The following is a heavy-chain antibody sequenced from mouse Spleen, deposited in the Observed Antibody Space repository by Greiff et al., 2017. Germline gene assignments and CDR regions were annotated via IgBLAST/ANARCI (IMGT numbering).Heavy chain of an antibody. CDR3: TRAYDYDDWYFDV. D-gene: IGHD2-4*01. J-gene: IGHJ1*01. V-gene: IGHV1S81*02. CDR1: GYTFTSYY. CDR2: INPSNGGT. Sequence: HVQLQQPGAELVKPGASVKLSCKASGYTFTSYYMYWVKQRPGQGLEWIGGINPSNGGTNFNEKFKSKATLTVDKSSSTAYMQLSSLTSEDSAVYYCTRAYDYDDWYFDVWGAGTTVTVSS.